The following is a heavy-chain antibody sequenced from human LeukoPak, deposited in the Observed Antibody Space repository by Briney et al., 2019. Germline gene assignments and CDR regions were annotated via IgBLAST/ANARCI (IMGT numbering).Heavy chain of an antibody. Sequence: SETLSLTCAVYGGSFSGYYWSWIRQSPGKGLEWIGEINHSGSTNYNPSLKSRVTMSVDTSKNQFSLKLSSVTAADTAVYYCAREIDTTVTTFDYWGQGTLVTVSS. J-gene: IGHJ4*02. D-gene: IGHD4-17*01. CDR1: GGSFSGYY. CDR3: AREIDTTVTTFDY. CDR2: INHSGST. V-gene: IGHV4-34*01.